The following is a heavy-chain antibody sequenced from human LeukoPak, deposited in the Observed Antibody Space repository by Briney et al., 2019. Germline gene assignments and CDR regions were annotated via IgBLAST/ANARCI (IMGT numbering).Heavy chain of an antibody. J-gene: IGHJ6*03. CDR3: ARNGYYSMDV. CDR2: VVHTGNT. V-gene: IGHV4-4*02. Sequence: SETLSLTCAVSGGSISSTNWWSWVRQPPGKGLEWIGEVVHTGNTFYNPSLRSRVTISIDKSENQFSLNLNSVTAADTAMSYCARNGYYSMDVWGKGTTVTVSS. CDR1: GGSISSTNW.